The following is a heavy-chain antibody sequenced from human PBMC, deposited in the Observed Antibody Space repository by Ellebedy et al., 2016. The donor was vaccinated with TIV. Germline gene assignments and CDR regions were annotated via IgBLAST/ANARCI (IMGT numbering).Heavy chain of an antibody. Sequence: ASVKVSCKASGYSFIGYYLHWVRQAPGQGFEWMGWINPNTGGTDYAQKFQDRVKMTRDTSLTTAYMELSSLRPDDGAVYFCARDPGYCKSISCYNLDFFDFWGQGTLVTVSS. V-gene: IGHV1-2*02. D-gene: IGHD2-2*02. CDR3: ARDPGYCKSISCYNLDFFDF. CDR2: INPNTGGT. CDR1: GYSFIGYY. J-gene: IGHJ4*02.